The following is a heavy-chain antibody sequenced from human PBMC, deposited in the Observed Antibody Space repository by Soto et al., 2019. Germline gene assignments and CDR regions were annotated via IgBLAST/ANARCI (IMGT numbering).Heavy chain of an antibody. CDR2: ISNDGSNK. D-gene: IGHD6-6*01. CDR1: EFSFSTYG. V-gene: IGHV3-30*18. Sequence: QVQMVESGGGVVQPGRSLRLSCAASEFSFSTYGMHWVRQAPGKGLEWMAVISNDGSNKYYADSVKGRFTISRDNSKDTLFLQMNSLRGEDTAIYYCAKVIRADSTSSNFYYYSGMDVWGQGTTVTVSS. J-gene: IGHJ6*02. CDR3: AKVIRADSTSSNFYYYSGMDV.